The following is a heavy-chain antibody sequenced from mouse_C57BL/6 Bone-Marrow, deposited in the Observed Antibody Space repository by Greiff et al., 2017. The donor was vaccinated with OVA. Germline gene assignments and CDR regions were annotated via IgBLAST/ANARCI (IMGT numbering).Heavy chain of an antibody. CDR1: GFSLTSYG. D-gene: IGHD3-2*02. J-gene: IGHJ3*01. CDR2: IWGVGST. CDR3: ARQLRHQAWFAY. V-gene: IGHV2-6*01. Sequence: VQGVESGPGLVAPSQSLSITCTVSGFSLTSYGVDWVRQSPGKGLEWLGVIWGVGSTNYNSALKSRLSISKDNSKSQVFLKMNSLQTDDTAMYYCARQLRHQAWFAYWGQGTLVTVSA.